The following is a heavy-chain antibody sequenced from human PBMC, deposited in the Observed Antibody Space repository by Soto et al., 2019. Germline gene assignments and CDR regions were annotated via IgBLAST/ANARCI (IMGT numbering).Heavy chain of an antibody. V-gene: IGHV4-4*07. Sequence: SETLSLTCTVSGASISSFYCSWIRQPAGKGLEWIGRIYSSGSANFNPSLNSRVSMSVDTSKNQFSLRLNSVTAADTAMYYCVREEQLGPFYYYAMDVWGQGTTVTVSS. J-gene: IGHJ6*02. CDR2: IYSSGSA. D-gene: IGHD6-6*01. CDR1: GASISSFY. CDR3: VREEQLGPFYYYAMDV.